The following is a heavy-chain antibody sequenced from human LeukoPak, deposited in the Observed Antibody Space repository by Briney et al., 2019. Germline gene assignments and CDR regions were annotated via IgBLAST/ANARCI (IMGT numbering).Heavy chain of an antibody. CDR3: ARDLGFLGWYYFDY. CDR1: GFTFSSYW. CDR2: IKQDGSEK. Sequence: GGSLRLSCAASGFTFSSYWMSWVRQAPGKGLEWVANIKQDGSEKYYVDSVKGRFTISRDNAKNSLYLQVNSLRAEDTAVYYCARDLGFLGWYYFDYWGQGTLVTVSS. J-gene: IGHJ4*02. D-gene: IGHD3/OR15-3a*01. V-gene: IGHV3-7*01.